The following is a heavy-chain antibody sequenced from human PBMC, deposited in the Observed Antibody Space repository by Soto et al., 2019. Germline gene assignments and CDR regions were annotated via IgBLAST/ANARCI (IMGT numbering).Heavy chain of an antibody. J-gene: IGHJ4*02. CDR1: GYSFTNYN. V-gene: IGHV1-46*01. CDR2: IYASCGRT. D-gene: IGHD5-12*01. Sequence: QVQFVQSGAEVKKPGPSVKVSCKASGYSFTNYNVHWVRQAPGQGLEWMAIIYASCGRTTYAQSFQGRVTVTRDTSKSTVYLELNSLRSDDTAVYYCFRGGYDDYGKEGRYWGQGTLGTVSS. CDR3: FRGGYDDYGKEGRY.